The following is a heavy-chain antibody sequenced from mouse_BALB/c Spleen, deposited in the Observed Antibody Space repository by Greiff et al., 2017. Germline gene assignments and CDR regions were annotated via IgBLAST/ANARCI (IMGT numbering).Heavy chain of an antibody. V-gene: IGHV5-6-5*01. Sequence: EVQRVESGGGLVKPGGSLKLSCAASGFTFSSYAMSWVRQTPEKRLEWVASISSGGSTYYPDSVKGRFTISRDNARNILYLQMSSLRSEVTAMYYCARITTVVAEGYYYAMDYWGQGTSVTVSS. J-gene: IGHJ4*01. D-gene: IGHD1-1*01. CDR3: ARITTVVAEGYYYAMDY. CDR1: GFTFSSYA. CDR2: ISSGGST.